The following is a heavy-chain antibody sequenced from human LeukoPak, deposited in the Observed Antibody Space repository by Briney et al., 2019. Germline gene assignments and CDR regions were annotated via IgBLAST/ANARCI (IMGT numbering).Heavy chain of an antibody. Sequence: SGGSLRLSCAASGVVLSEYNMHWVRQAPSQELECVDVISSDGSNKYSADSVKARFTIARDNSKNTLYLQMNSLRAEDTAVYYCARDQTGFCSGSSCLGSTFDYWGQGTLVTASS. J-gene: IGHJ4*02. CDR3: ARDQTGFCSGSSCLGSTFDY. CDR1: GVVLSEYN. CDR2: ISSDGSNK. D-gene: IGHD2-15*01. V-gene: IGHV3-30*04.